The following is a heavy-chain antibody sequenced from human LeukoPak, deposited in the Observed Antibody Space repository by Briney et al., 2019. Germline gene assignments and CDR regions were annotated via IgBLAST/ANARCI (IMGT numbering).Heavy chain of an antibody. CDR2: INPNSGGT. D-gene: IGHD2/OR15-2a*01. CDR3: AKTYGTTYSALNV. V-gene: IGHV1-2*02. J-gene: IGHJ3*01. Sequence: EASVKVSCKASGDTFSGQYIQWVRQAPGQGLEWMGWINPNSGGTNYAQKFQGRVTMTSDTSISTAFMELSGLISDDTAIYFCAKTYGTTYSALNVWGQGKMVPVS. CDR1: GDTFSGQY.